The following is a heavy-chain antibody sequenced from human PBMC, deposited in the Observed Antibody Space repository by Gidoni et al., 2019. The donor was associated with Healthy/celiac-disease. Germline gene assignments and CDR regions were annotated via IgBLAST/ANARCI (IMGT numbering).Heavy chain of an antibody. V-gene: IGHV1-18*01. D-gene: IGHD1-26*01. CDR1: GYTFTSYG. CDR3: ARTIVGAIRRYWYFDL. J-gene: IGHJ2*01. CDR2: TSAYNGNT. Sequence: QVQLVQSGAEVKKPVASVKVSCKASGYTFTSYGISWVRQAPGQGLEWMGWTSAYNGNTNYAQKLQGRVTMTTDTSTSTAYMELRSLRSDDTAVYYCARTIVGAIRRYWYFDLWGRGTLVTVSS.